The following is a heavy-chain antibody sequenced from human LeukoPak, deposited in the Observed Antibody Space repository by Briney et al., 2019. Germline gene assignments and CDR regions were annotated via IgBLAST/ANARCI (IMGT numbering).Heavy chain of an antibody. D-gene: IGHD3-22*01. V-gene: IGHV2-5*02. CDR2: IYWDDDK. CDR3: AHVTYIYDSSGYYYASYYFDY. J-gene: IGHJ4*02. CDR1: GFSLSTRGVG. Sequence: SGPTLVNPTQTLTLTCTFSGFSLSTRGVGVAWIRQPPGKALEWLALIYWDDDKRYSPSLKSRLTITRDTSKNQVVLTMTNMDPVDTATYCCAHVTYIYDSSGYYYASYYFDYWGQGTLVTVSS.